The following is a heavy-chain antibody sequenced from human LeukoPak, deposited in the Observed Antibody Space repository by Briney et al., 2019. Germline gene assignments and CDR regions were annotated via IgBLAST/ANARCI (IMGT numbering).Heavy chain of an antibody. CDR2: IHHSGRS. CDR1: GDSITGHY. Sequence: PSQTLSLTCTVSGDSITGHYWSWIRQPPGKGLEWIGYIHHSGRSNFNPSFKSRVTMSTDTSRNQLSLELTSVTAADTAIYYCARDHSSSYHYFDSWGHGALVTVSS. D-gene: IGHD6-13*01. CDR3: ARDHSSSYHYFDS. V-gene: IGHV4-59*11. J-gene: IGHJ4*01.